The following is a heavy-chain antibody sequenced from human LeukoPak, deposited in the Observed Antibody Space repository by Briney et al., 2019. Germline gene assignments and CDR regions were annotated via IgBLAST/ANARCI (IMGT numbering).Heavy chain of an antibody. D-gene: IGHD3-22*01. CDR2: ISSSSSYI. Sequence: PGGSLRLSCAASGFTFSSYSMNWVRQAPGKGLEWVSSISSSSSYIYYADSVKGRFTISRDNAKNSLYLQMNSLRAEDTAVYYCARDAPDSSGYYYGIPYYFDYWGQGTLVTVSS. V-gene: IGHV3-21*01. CDR3: ARDAPDSSGYYYGIPYYFDY. J-gene: IGHJ4*02. CDR1: GFTFSSYS.